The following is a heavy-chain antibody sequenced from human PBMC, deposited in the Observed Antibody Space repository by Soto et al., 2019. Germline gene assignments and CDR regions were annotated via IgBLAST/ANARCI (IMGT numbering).Heavy chain of an antibody. J-gene: IGHJ6*02. CDR3: AITPYCSGGSCYGSYYYYYGMDV. V-gene: IGHV4-34*01. CDR1: GGSFSGYY. D-gene: IGHD2-15*01. CDR2: INHSGST. Sequence: QVQLQQWGAGLLKPSETLSLTCAVYGGSFSGYYWSWIRQPPGKGLEWIGEINHSGSTNYNPSLKSRVTISVDTSKNQFSLKLSSVTAADTAVYYCAITPYCSGGSCYGSYYYYYGMDVWGQGTTVTFSS.